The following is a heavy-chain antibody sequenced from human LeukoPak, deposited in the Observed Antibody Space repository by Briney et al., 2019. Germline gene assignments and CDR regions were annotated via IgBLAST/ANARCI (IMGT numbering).Heavy chain of an antibody. CDR3: ARTASATPLSRGYGMDV. J-gene: IGHJ6*02. Sequence: GGSLRLSCAASGFTFSSYGMHWVRQAPGKGLEWVAVICYDGSNKYYADSVKGRFTISRDNSKNTLYLQMNSLRAEDTAVYYCARTASATPLSRGYGMDVWGQGTTVTVSS. CDR1: GFTFSSYG. CDR2: ICYDGSNK. D-gene: IGHD2-15*01. V-gene: IGHV3-33*01.